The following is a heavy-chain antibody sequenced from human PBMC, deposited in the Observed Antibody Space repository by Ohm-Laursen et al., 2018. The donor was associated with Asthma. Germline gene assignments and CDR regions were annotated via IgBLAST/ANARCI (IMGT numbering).Heavy chain of an antibody. J-gene: IGHJ4*02. D-gene: IGHD2-2*01. Sequence: SSVKVSCKASGGTFSSYAISWVRQAPGQGLEWMGGIIPIFGTANYAQKFQGRVTITADESTSTAYMELSSLRSEDTAVYYCARKAGSCISRTCYSLDFWGQGTLVTVSS. CDR1: GGTFSSYA. CDR2: IIPIFGTA. CDR3: ARKAGSCISRTCYSLDF. V-gene: IGHV1-69*01.